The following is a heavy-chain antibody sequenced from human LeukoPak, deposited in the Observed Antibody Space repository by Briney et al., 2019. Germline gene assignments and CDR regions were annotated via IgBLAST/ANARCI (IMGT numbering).Heavy chain of an antibody. CDR2: IPYDGSNK. CDR3: VRGAYSSSWLNFDY. V-gene: IGHV3-30*04. CDR1: GFTFSSYA. J-gene: IGHJ4*02. Sequence: PGGSLRLSCAASGFTFSSYAMHWVRQAPGKGLEWVAFIPYDGSNKYYADSVKGRFTVSRDNSKNTLYLQMNSLRAEDTAVYYCVRGAYSSSWLNFDYWGQGTLVTVSS. D-gene: IGHD6-13*01.